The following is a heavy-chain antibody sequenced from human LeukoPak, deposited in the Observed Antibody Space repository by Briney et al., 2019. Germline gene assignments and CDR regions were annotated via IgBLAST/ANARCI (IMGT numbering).Heavy chain of an antibody. J-gene: IGHJ4*02. CDR1: VGSISSYY. Sequence: SETLSLTCTVSVGSISSYYWSWIRQPPGKGLEGIGYIYYSGTTNYNPSLKSRLTISVDTPKNQFSLKLSSVTAADTAVYYCARGVYIAAAQSGYWGQATLVTVYS. CDR2: IYYSGTT. CDR3: ARGVYIAAAQSGY. D-gene: IGHD6-13*01. V-gene: IGHV4-59*01.